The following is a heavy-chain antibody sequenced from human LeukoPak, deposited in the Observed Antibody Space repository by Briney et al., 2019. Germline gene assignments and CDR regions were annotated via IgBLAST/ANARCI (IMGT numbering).Heavy chain of an antibody. D-gene: IGHD1-26*01. CDR1: GYTFTTYL. CDR2: LHPVTGGT. CDR3: ARDPANGRPDAYDI. J-gene: IGHJ3*02. Sequence: ASVKVSCKASGYTFTTYLIHWVRQAPGQGLEWMGELHPVTGGTNYAQKFQGRVTMTRDTSTSTVYLELSSLTSEDMAVYFCARDPANGRPDAYDIWGQGTRVTVSS. V-gene: IGHV1-46*01.